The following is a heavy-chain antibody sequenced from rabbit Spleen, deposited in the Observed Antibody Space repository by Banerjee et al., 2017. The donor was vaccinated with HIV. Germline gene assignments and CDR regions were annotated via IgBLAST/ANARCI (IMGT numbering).Heavy chain of an antibody. CDR1: GIDFSSYG. D-gene: IGHD6-1*01. Sequence: ELVESGGGLVQPGESLKLSCKASGIDFSSYGISWVRQAPGKGPEWIAYIYSSGGNTYYASWVNGRFSISRSTSLNTLTLQMTSLTAADTATYFCARLFAYAGYAGFGYATLDYFDLWGQGTLVTVS. J-gene: IGHJ4*01. V-gene: IGHV1S47*01. CDR2: IYSSGGNT. CDR3: ARLFAYAGYAGFGYATLDYFDL.